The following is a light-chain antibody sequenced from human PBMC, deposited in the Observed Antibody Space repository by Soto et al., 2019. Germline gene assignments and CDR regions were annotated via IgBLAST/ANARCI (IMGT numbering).Light chain of an antibody. Sequence: EIVMTHSPATLSVSPGEVATLSCRASQSVGSNLAWYQQKPGQAPRLLIHSASTRATGIPARFSGSGSGSDFTLTISSLQSEDFAVYFCQQYNDWPPYSFGQGTKVDIK. CDR1: QSVGSN. V-gene: IGKV3-15*01. CDR3: QQYNDWPPYS. CDR2: SAS. J-gene: IGKJ2*03.